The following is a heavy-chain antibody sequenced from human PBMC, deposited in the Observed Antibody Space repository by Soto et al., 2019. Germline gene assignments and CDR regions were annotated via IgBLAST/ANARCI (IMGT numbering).Heavy chain of an antibody. J-gene: IGHJ5*02. D-gene: IGHD2-21*02. CDR2: IYYSGFT. V-gene: IGHV4-31*03. CDR1: GGSISSGDYY. CDR3: ARIVVTANNYFDP. Sequence: PSETLSLTCTVSGGSISSGDYYWSWIRRHPGKGLEWIGYIYYSGFTKYNPSLKSRVTISIDTSRNQFSLNLTSVTAADTAVYYCARIVVTANNYFDPWGQGTLVTVSS.